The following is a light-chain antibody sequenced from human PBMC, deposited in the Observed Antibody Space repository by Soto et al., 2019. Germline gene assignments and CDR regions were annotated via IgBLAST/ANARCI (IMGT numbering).Light chain of an antibody. J-gene: IGLJ2*01. CDR1: SSNIGAGYE. V-gene: IGLV1-40*01. Sequence: QSVLTQPPSVSGAPGQRVTISCTGSSSNIGAGYEVHWYQQLPGTAPKLLIYGNNNRPSGVPDRFSGSKSGTSASLAITGLQAEDEADYYCQSYDSSLSVVFGGGTKLTVL. CDR2: GNN. CDR3: QSYDSSLSVV.